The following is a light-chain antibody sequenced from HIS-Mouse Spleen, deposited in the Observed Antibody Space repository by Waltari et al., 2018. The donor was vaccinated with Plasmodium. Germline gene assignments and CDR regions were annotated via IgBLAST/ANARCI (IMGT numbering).Light chain of an antibody. CDR3: CSYAGSYTLV. Sequence: QSALTQPRSVSGSPGQSVTISCTGTSSDVGGYNYVSWYQQHPGKAPKLMIYDVSKRPAGVPGSFSGSKSGNTASLTISGLQAGDEADYYCCSYAGSYTLVFGGGTKLTVL. CDR2: DVS. J-gene: IGLJ2*01. V-gene: IGLV2-11*01. CDR1: SSDVGGYNY.